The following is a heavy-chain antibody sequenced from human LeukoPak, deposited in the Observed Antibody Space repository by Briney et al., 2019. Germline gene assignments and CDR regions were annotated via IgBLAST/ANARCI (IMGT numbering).Heavy chain of an antibody. D-gene: IGHD6-19*01. CDR2: IYISGST. J-gene: IGHJ6*02. Sequence: PSETQSLTCTVSGGSISSYFWNWIRQPAGKGLEWIGRIYISGSTIYNPSLKSRVTMSVDKSNNQFSLSLRSVTAADTAVYYCARVLRDYSSGWSGVDYYYGLDVWGQGTAVAVSS. CDR1: GGSISSYF. CDR3: ARVLRDYSSGWSGVDYYYGLDV. V-gene: IGHV4-4*07.